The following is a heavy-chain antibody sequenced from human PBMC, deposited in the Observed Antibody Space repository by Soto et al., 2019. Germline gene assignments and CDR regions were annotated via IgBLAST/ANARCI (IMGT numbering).Heavy chain of an antibody. Sequence: SVKVSCKASGGTFSSYAISWVRQAPGQGLEWMGGIIPIFGTANYAQKFQGRVTITADESTSTAYMELSSLRSEDTAVYYCARGRAAISRLKGYYFDYWGQGTLVTVS. CDR3: ARGRAAISRLKGYYFDY. J-gene: IGHJ4*02. V-gene: IGHV1-69*13. D-gene: IGHD3-22*01. CDR2: IIPIFGTA. CDR1: GGTFSSYA.